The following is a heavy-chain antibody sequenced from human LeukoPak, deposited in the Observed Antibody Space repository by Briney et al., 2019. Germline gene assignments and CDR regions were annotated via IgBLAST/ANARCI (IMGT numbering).Heavy chain of an antibody. J-gene: IGHJ3*02. CDR3: ASLEYKTPFDI. V-gene: IGHV3-66*01. CDR1: GFTVSSKS. D-gene: IGHD2/OR15-2a*01. Sequence: TGGSLRLSCAASGFTVSSKSMSWVRQAPGKGLEWVSIFYNDGRIYYADYVKGRFTISRDTSKNTLFFQMNSLRAEDAAMYYCASLEYKTPFDIWGQGIMVTVSS. CDR2: FYNDGRI.